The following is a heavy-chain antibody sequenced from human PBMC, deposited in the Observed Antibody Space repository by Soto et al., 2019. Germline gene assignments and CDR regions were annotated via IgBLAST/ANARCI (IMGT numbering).Heavy chain of an antibody. CDR1: GYTFTSYG. CDR2: ISAYNGNT. V-gene: IGHV1-18*01. CDR3: AQRQIFGPRQLLFDY. J-gene: IGHJ4*02. D-gene: IGHD1-1*01. Sequence: ASVKVSCKASGYTFTSYGITWVRQAPGQGLEWMGWISAYNGNTKYAQKFQGRVTMTTDTSTSTAYMELRSLRSDDTAVYYCAQRQIFGPRQLLFDYWGQGTLVTVSS.